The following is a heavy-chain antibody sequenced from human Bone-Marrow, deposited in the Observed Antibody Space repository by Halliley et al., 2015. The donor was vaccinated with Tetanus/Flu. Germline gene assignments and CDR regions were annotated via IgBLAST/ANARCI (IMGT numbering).Heavy chain of an antibody. Sequence: SLRLSCAASGFTVIATYMTWVRQAPGKGLEWVSSVYTGGNTDYADPVEGRFIISRDSSTKTVFLQMNSLRADDTALYYCERDLAVPAPDSSGTPNYYYGFYVWGQGTAVIVSS. J-gene: IGHJ6*02. V-gene: IGHV3-53*01. CDR3: ERDLAVPAPDSSGTPNYYYGFYV. D-gene: IGHD4-4*01. CDR2: VYTGGNT. CDR1: GFTVIATY.